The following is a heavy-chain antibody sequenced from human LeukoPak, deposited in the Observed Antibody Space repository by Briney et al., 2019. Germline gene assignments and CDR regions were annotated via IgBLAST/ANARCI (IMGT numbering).Heavy chain of an antibody. D-gene: IGHD2-21*02. V-gene: IGHV3-21*01. J-gene: IGHJ3*02. CDR3: ATAYCGGDCYSDAFDI. CDR1: GFTFSSYS. CDR2: ISSSSSYI. Sequence: GGSLRLSCAASGFTFSSYSMNWVRQAPGKGLGWVSSISSSSSYIYYADSVKGRFTISRDNAKNSLYLQMNSLRAEDTAVYYCATAYCGGDCYSDAFDIWGQGTMVTVSS.